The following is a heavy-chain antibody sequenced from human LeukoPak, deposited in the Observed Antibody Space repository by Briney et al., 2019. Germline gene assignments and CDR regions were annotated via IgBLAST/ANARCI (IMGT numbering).Heavy chain of an antibody. J-gene: IGHJ3*01. CDR2: TYYTSKWNT. CDR1: GDSVSSKSAA. D-gene: IGHD6-25*01. CDR3: ARGRASAFDV. Sequence: SQTLSLTCAISGDSVSSKSAAWNWVRQSPSRGLGWLGRTYYTSKWNTDYAVSVKSRIVVNPDTSKNQFSLQLNSVTSEDTAVYYCARGRASAFDVWGQGTMVTVSS. V-gene: IGHV6-1*01.